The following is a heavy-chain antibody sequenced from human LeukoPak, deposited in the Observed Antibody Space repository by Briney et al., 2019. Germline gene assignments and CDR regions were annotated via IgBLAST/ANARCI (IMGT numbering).Heavy chain of an antibody. V-gene: IGHV4-59*01. CDR1: GVSISSYY. Sequence: SETLSLTCTVSGVSISSYYWSWIRQPPGKGLEWIGYIYYSGSTNYNPSLKSRVTISVDTSKNQFSLKLSSVTAADTAVYYCARGFGAVARRRFDYWGQGTLVTVSS. D-gene: IGHD4-23*01. CDR2: IYYSGST. J-gene: IGHJ4*02. CDR3: ARGFGAVARRRFDY.